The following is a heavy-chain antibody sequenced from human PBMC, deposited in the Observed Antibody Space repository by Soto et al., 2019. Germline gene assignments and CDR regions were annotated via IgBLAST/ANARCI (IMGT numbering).Heavy chain of an antibody. V-gene: IGHV4-39*01. CDR2: IYYSGST. J-gene: IGHJ6*03. D-gene: IGHD3-3*01. CDR3: ARRITIFAVLSQPYYYYMDV. Sequence: SETLSLTCTVSGGSISSSSYYWGWIRQPPGKGLEWIGSIYYSGSTYYNPSLKSRVTISVDTSKNQFSLKLSSVTAADTAVYYCARRITIFAVLSQPYYYYMDVWGKGTTVTVSS. CDR1: GGSISSSSYY.